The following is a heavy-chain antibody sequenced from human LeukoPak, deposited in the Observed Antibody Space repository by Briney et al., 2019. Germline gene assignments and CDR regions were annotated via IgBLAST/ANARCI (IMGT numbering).Heavy chain of an antibody. V-gene: IGHV3-30*02. D-gene: IGHD1-26*01. J-gene: IGHJ4*02. Sequence: GGSLRLSCAASGFTFSSYGMHWVRQAPGKGLEWVAFILYDGSNEYYADSVKGRFTISRDNSNNTLSLQMNSLRAEDTAVYYCAKVGIVGATIPLDYWGQGTLVTVSS. CDR2: ILYDGSNE. CDR3: AKVGIVGATIPLDY. CDR1: GFTFSSYG.